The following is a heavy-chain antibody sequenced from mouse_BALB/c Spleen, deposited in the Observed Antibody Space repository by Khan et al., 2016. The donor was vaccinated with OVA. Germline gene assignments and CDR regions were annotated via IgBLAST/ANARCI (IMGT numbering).Heavy chain of an antibody. Sequence: VQLQESGPELVKPGASVKMSCKASGYTFTDYVMNWVKQRNGQGLEWIGQIYPGSDSTYYNEKFKGKATLTADRYSSTVYMQLSNLTSEDSAVYFCARAGWDVFAYWGQGTLVTVSA. D-gene: IGHD4-1*01. CDR1: GYTFTDYV. J-gene: IGHJ3*01. CDR2: IYPGSDST. V-gene: IGHV1-77*01. CDR3: ARAGWDVFAY.